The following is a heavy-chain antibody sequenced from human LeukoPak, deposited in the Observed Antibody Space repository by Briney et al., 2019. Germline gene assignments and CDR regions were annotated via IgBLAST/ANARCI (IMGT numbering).Heavy chain of an antibody. D-gene: IGHD3-22*01. CDR3: ARVAYYYDSSGYSRPFDY. V-gene: IGHV1-18*01. CDR1: GYTFSIYG. J-gene: IGHJ4*02. Sequence: ASVMVSCKASGYTFSIYGITWVRQAPGQGLEWMGWISAYTGNSNYAQKFQDRVTMTTDTSTSTAYMELRSLRSDDTAVYYCARVAYYYDSSGYSRPFDYWGQGTLVTVSS. CDR2: ISAYTGNS.